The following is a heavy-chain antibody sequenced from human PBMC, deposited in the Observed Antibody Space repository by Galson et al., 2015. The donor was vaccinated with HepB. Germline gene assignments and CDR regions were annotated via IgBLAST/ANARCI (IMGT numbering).Heavy chain of an antibody. CDR1: GFTFSSYS. V-gene: IGHV3-21*01. CDR3: TREYISNWYNWFDP. CDR2: ISSSSTYI. J-gene: IGHJ5*02. D-gene: IGHD6-13*01. Sequence: SLRLSCAASGFTFSSYSMNWVRQAPRKGLEWVSSISSSSTYIHYADSVMGRFTISRENAKNSLYLQMNSLRAEDTAVYYCTREYISNWYNWFDPWGQGTLVTVSS.